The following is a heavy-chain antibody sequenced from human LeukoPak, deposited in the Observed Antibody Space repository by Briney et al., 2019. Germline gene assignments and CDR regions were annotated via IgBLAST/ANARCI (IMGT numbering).Heavy chain of an antibody. D-gene: IGHD1-26*01. CDR3: ARLRFVGIVGAYGVPFAFDI. V-gene: IGHV5-51*01. CDR1: ACGFTSYG. Sequence: ISTYAFACGFTSYGIYCWRRIREPPLECMESIYSGASDTRYSPSFQGQVTISADKSISTAYLQWSSLKASDTAMYYCARLRFVGIVGAYGVPFAFDIWGQGTMVTVSS. J-gene: IGHJ3*02. CDR2: IYSGASDT.